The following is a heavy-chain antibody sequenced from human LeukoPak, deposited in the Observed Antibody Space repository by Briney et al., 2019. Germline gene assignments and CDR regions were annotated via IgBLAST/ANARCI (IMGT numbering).Heavy chain of an antibody. D-gene: IGHD1-26*01. Sequence: SETLSLTCTFSGVSISSYYWSWIGQPPGKGLEFIGYVYYSGSTTYNPSLKGRVTISVDTSKNQFSLRLSSVTAADTAVYYCARDQGGSYPYFDYWGQGTLVTVSS. CDR1: GVSISSYY. CDR2: VYYSGST. V-gene: IGHV4-59*01. J-gene: IGHJ4*02. CDR3: ARDQGGSYPYFDY.